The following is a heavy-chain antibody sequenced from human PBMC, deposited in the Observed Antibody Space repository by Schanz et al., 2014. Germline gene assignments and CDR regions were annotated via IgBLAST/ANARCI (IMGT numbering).Heavy chain of an antibody. D-gene: IGHD3-10*01. CDR1: GFSFSDYY. CDR2: INTGSNYI. V-gene: IGHV3-11*03. CDR3: ARPALWFGDNCFDP. Sequence: QVHLLESGGGLVEPGGSLRLSCAASGFSFSDYYMSWIRQAPGKGLEWISFINTGSNYINYADSVKGRFTISRDNTKNSLFLQPNSLRADDTAMYYCARPALWFGDNCFDPWGQGTLVNVSS. J-gene: IGHJ5*02.